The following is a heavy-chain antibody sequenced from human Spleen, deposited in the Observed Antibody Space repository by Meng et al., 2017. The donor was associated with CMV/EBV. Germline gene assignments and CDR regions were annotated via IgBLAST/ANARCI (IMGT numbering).Heavy chain of an antibody. CDR2: ISGSGGST. CDR1: GFTFSSYA. CDR3: AKDGGTFYNYFDY. J-gene: IGHJ4*02. Sequence: GESLKISCAASGFTFSSYAMNWVRQAPGKGLEWVSDISGSGGSTYYADSVKGRFTISRDNSKNTVSLQMNSLRADDTAVYYCAKDGGTFYNYFDYWGQGTLVTVSS. V-gene: IGHV3-23*01. D-gene: IGHD1-26*01.